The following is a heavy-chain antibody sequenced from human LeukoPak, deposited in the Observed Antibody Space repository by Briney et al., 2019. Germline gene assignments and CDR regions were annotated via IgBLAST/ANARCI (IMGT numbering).Heavy chain of an antibody. Sequence: GGSLRLSCAASGFTFSSYGMHWVRQAPGKGLEWVAVIWYDGSNKYYADSVKGRFTISRDNSKNPLFLQMNSLRAEDTAVYYCAKDLGEGAYSYGWDAFDIWGQGTMVTVSS. CDR3: AKDLGEGAYSYGWDAFDI. CDR2: IWYDGSNK. J-gene: IGHJ3*02. CDR1: GFTFSSYG. D-gene: IGHD5-18*01. V-gene: IGHV3-33*06.